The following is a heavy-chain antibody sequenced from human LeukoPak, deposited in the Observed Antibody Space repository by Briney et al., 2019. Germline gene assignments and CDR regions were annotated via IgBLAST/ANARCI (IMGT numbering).Heavy chain of an antibody. D-gene: IGHD3-22*01. J-gene: IGHJ3*02. CDR3: ARDAHYYDSSGYIAFDI. CDR2: ISSSSSYI. V-gene: IGHV3-21*01. CDR1: AFTFSSYG. Sequence: GGTLRLSCAASAFTFSSYGMSWVRQAPGKGLEWVSSISSSSSYIYYADSVKGRFTISRDNAKNSLYLQMNSLRAEDTAVYYCARDAHYYDSSGYIAFDIWGQGTMVTVSS.